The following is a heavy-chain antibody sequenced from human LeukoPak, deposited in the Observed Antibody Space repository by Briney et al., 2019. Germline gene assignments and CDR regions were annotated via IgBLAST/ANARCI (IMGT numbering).Heavy chain of an antibody. D-gene: IGHD2-15*01. J-gene: IGHJ4*02. V-gene: IGHV3-23*01. CDR2: ICANDGNT. Sequence: GGSLRLSCAASGLTFRNYAMSWVRQAPGKGLEWVSVICANDGNTYYADAAKGRFTTSRDNSKDTLYLQMDSLRAEDTAVYYCAKGSGSSCYSPCDYWGQGILVTVSS. CDR3: AKGSGSSCYSPCDY. CDR1: GLTFRNYA.